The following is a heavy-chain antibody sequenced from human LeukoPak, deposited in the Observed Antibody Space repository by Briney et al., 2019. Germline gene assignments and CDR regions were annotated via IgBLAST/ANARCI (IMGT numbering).Heavy chain of an antibody. CDR3: ARGSISSNYFGG. V-gene: IGHV1-18*01. CDR2: ISPYNGNT. CDR1: GYTFTSYG. J-gene: IGHJ4*02. D-gene: IGHD3-16*01. Sequence: GASVTVSCKASGYTFTSYGISWVRQAPGQGLEWMGWISPYNGNTNYAQKFQGRVTMTTDTSTSTAYMQLRSLRSDDTAVYYCARGSISSNYFGGWGQGTLVTVSS.